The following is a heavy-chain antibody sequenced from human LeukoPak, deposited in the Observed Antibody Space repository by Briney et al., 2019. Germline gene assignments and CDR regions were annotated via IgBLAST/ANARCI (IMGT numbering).Heavy chain of an antibody. V-gene: IGHV3-33*01. CDR1: GFTFSSYG. J-gene: IGHJ4*02. Sequence: GRSLRLSCAASGFTFSSYGMHWVRQAPGKGLEWVAVIWYDGSNKYYADSVKGRFTISRDNSKNTLYLQMNSLRAEDTAVYYCARDRIPHIVVVTACDYWGQGTLVAVSS. CDR2: IWYDGSNK. CDR3: ARDRIPHIVVVTACDY. D-gene: IGHD2-21*02.